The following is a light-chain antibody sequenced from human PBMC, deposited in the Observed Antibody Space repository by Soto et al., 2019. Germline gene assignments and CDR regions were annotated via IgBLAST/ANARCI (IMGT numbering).Light chain of an antibody. J-gene: IGLJ1*01. CDR3: CSYAGSSTLR. CDR1: SSDVGSYNL. CDR2: EVS. Sequence: QSVLTQPASVSGSPRQSITISCTGTSSDVGSYNLVSWYQQHPGKAPKLMIYEVSKRPSGVSNRFSGSKSGNTASLTISGLQAEDEADYYCCSYAGSSTLRFGTGTKVTVL. V-gene: IGLV2-23*02.